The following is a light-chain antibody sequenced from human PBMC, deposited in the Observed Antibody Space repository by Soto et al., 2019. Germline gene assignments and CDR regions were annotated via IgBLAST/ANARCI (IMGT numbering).Light chain of an antibody. CDR1: QSTSSW. J-gene: IGKJ1*01. CDR2: DAS. Sequence: DIQMTQSPSTLSASVGDTVIITCRASQSTSSWLAWYQQKPGKAPKLLIYDASSLESGVPSRFSGSESGTEFTLTISSLQPDDFETYYCQQYNSYSRTFGQGTKVDIX. CDR3: QQYNSYSRT. V-gene: IGKV1-5*01.